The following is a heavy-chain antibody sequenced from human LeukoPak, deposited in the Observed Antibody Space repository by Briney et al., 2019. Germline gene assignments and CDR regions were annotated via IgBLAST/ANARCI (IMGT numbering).Heavy chain of an antibody. CDR1: GFTFSSYG. V-gene: IGHV3-30*18. CDR2: ISNDGSNK. CDR3: AKDREGGYGGLDY. Sequence: GGSLRLSCAASGFTFSSYGMHWVRQAPGKGLEWVAVISNDGSNKYYADSVKGRFTISRDNSKNTLYLQMNSLRAEDTAVYYCAKDREGGYGGLDYWGQGTLVTVSS. D-gene: IGHD5-12*01. J-gene: IGHJ4*02.